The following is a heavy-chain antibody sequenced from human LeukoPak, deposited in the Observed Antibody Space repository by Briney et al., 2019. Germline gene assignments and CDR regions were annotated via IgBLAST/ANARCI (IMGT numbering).Heavy chain of an antibody. CDR3: AKDAGYSGYGALDY. J-gene: IGHJ4*02. CDR2: ISGSGGST. CDR1: GFTFSSYG. V-gene: IGHV3-23*01. Sequence: GGSLRLSCAASGFTFSSYGMSWVRQAPGKGLEWVSAISGSGGSTYYADSVKGRFTISRDNSKNTLYLQMNSLRAEDTAVYYCAKDAGYSGYGALDYWGQGTLVTVSS. D-gene: IGHD5-12*01.